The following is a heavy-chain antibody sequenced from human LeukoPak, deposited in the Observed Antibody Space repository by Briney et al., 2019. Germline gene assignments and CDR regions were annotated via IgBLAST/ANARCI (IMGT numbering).Heavy chain of an antibody. J-gene: IGHJ4*02. CDR2: IYYSGST. CDR3: VRMTGSGCICTICYTDY. D-gene: IGHD2-2*02. V-gene: IGHV4-39*01. Sequence: PSETLSLTCTVSGGSISSSSYYWGWIRQPPGKGLEWIGSIYYSGSTYYNPSLKSRVTISVDTSKNQFSLKLSSVTAADTAVYYCVRMTGSGCICTICYTDYWGQGTLVTVSS. CDR1: GGSISSSSYY.